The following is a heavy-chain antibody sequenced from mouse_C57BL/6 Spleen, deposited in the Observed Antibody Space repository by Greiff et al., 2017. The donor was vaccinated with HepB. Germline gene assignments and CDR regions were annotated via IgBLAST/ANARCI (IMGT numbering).Heavy chain of an antibody. V-gene: IGHV3-6*01. Sequence: EVQLKESGPGLVKPSQSLSLTCSVTGYSITSGYYWNWIRQFPGNKLEWMGYISYDGSNNYNPSLKNRISITRDTSKNQFFLKLNSVTTEDTATYYCARDLAGTPFAYWGQGTLVTVSA. J-gene: IGHJ3*01. D-gene: IGHD1-1*01. CDR1: GYSITSGYY. CDR2: ISYDGSN. CDR3: ARDLAGTPFAY.